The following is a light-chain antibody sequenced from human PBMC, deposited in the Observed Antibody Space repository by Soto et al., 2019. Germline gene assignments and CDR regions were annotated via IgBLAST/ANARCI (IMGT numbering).Light chain of an antibody. Sequence: EIELAHSRGTLSLSPGERATLSCRASQSVSSSYLAWYQQRPGQAPRLLIYGASSRATGIPDRFSGSGSGTDFTLTISRLEPEDFAVYYCQHYGSSLWTFGQGTKVDIK. V-gene: IGKV3-20*01. CDR3: QHYGSSLWT. CDR2: GAS. J-gene: IGKJ1*01. CDR1: QSVSSSY.